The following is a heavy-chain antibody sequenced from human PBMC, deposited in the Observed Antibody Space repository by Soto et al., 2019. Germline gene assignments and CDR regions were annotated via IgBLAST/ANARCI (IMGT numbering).Heavy chain of an antibody. CDR2: ISYDGSNK. CDR1: GFTFSSYA. CDR3: ARDLGSSWYPFDY. V-gene: IGHV3-30-3*01. Sequence: PGGSLRLSCAASGFTFSSYAMHWVRQAPGKGLEWVAVISYDGSNKYYADSVKGRFTISRDNSKNTLYLQMNSLRAEDTAVYYCARDLGSSWYPFDYWGQGTLVTVSS. D-gene: IGHD6-13*01. J-gene: IGHJ4*02.